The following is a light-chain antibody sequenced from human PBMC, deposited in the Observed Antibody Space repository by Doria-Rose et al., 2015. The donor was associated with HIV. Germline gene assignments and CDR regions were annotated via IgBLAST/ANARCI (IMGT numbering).Light chain of an antibody. CDR3: HQYGTSWT. CDR1: QSFSSTY. J-gene: IGKJ1*01. Sequence: TQSPGTLSLSPGERATLSCRASQSFSSTYLAWYQQKPGQAPSLRIYDGSTRATGIPDRFSASVSGTDFTLTINRLEPEDFALYYCHQYGTSWTFGQGTKVEI. CDR2: DGS. V-gene: IGKV3-20*01.